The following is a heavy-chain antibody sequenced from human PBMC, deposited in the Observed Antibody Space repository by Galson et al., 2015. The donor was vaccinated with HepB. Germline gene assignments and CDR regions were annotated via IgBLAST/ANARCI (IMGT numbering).Heavy chain of an antibody. CDR1: GFTFDDYT. CDR3: AKGSYCSSTSCYIDMDV. Sequence: SQRLSCAASGFTFDDYTMHWVRQAPGKGLEWVSLISWDGGSTYYADSVKGRFTISRDNSKNSLYLQMNSLRTEDTALYYCAKGSYCSSTSCYIDMDVWGKGTTVTVSS. V-gene: IGHV3-43*01. D-gene: IGHD2-2*02. CDR2: ISWDGGST. J-gene: IGHJ6*03.